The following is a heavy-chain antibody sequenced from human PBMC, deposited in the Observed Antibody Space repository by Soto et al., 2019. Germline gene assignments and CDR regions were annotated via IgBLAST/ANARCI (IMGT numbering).Heavy chain of an antibody. V-gene: IGHV1-69*01. CDR3: ASGATGSLFAFDI. D-gene: IGHD1-26*01. CDR1: GGTFSSYA. Sequence: QVQLVQSGAEVKKPGPSVKVSCKASGGTFSSYAISWVRQAPGQGLEWMGGIIPIFGTANYAQKFQGRVTTTADETTSTAYMELSSLRSEDTAVYYCASGATGSLFAFDIWGQGTMVTVSS. CDR2: IIPIFGTA. J-gene: IGHJ3*02.